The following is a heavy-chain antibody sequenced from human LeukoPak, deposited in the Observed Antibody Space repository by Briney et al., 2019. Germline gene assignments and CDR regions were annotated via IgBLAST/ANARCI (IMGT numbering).Heavy chain of an antibody. CDR3: ARGFTMIVVAIMTDAFDI. CDR1: GFTFSDYY. Sequence: GGSLRLSCAASGFTFSDYYMSWIRQAPGKGLEWVSYISSSGSTIYYADSVKGRFTISRDNAKNSLYLQMNSLRAEDTAVYYCARGFTMIVVAIMTDAFDIWGQGTMVTVSS. D-gene: IGHD3-22*01. CDR2: ISSSGSTI. J-gene: IGHJ3*02. V-gene: IGHV3-11*01.